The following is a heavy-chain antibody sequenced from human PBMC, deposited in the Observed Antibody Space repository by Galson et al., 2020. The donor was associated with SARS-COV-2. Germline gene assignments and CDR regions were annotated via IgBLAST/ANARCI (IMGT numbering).Heavy chain of an antibody. V-gene: IGHV3-30*18. D-gene: IGHD4-17*01. J-gene: IGHJ6*02. Sequence: GESLKISCAASGFTFSSYGMHWVRQAPGKGLEWVAVISYDGSNKYYADSVKGRFTISRDNSKNTLYLQMNSLRAEDTAVYYCAKCSLSYGDYGLGEYGMDVWGQGTTVTVSS. CDR1: GFTFSSYG. CDR2: ISYDGSNK. CDR3: AKCSLSYGDYGLGEYGMDV.